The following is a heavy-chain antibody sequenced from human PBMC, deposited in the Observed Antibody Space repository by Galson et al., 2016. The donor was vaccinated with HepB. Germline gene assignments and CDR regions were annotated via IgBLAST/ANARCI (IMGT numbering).Heavy chain of an antibody. J-gene: IGHJ4*02. D-gene: IGHD6-19*01. V-gene: IGHV3-23*01. CDR3: AKEIPVAGSPPFDY. CDR1: GFTFASYT. Sequence: SLRLSCAASGFTFASYTMSWIRQAPGKGLEWVSALSGNSDDSYYADSIMGRFTISRDNSKNTTYLQMNSLRAEDTAIYYCAKEIPVAGSPPFDYWGQGTLVTVSS. CDR2: LSGNSDDS.